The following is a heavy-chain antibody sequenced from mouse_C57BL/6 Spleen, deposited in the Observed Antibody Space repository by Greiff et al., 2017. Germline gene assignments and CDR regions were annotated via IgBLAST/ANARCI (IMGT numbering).Heavy chain of an antibody. CDR3: ARGFYYFDY. J-gene: IGHJ2*01. CDR2: ISSGSSTI. CDR1: GFTFSDYG. Sequence: EVQLVESGGGLVKPGGSLTLSCAASGFTFSDYGMHWVRQAPEKGLEWVAYISSGSSTIYYADTVKGRFTISRDNAKNTLFLQMTSLRSEDTAMYYCARGFYYFDYWGQGTTLTVSS. V-gene: IGHV5-17*01.